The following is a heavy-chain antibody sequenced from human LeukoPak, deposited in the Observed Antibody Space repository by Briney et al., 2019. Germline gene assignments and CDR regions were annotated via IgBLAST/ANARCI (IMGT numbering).Heavy chain of an antibody. CDR2: INPNSGET. CDR1: GSTFTGAY. Sequence: AASVKVSCKTSGSTFTGAYMHWVRQAPGQGLEWMGWINPNSGETKFAQRFQGRVTLIRDTAISTVYMDLGGLRSDDTAVYYCARVLSNSGYDYWGQGSLVTVSS. J-gene: IGHJ4*02. D-gene: IGHD3-9*01. CDR3: ARVLSNSGYDY. V-gene: IGHV1-2*02.